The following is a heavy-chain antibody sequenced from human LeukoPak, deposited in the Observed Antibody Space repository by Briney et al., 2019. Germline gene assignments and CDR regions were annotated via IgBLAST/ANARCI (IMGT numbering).Heavy chain of an antibody. CDR1: GFTFSRYS. J-gene: IGHJ4*02. Sequence: PGGSLRLSCAASGFTFSRYSMNWVRQAPGKGLEWVSGISWNSGSIGYADSVKGRFTISRDNAKNSLYLQMNSLRAEDMALYYCARSVSYATLLFDYWGQGTLVTVSS. D-gene: IGHD2-2*01. CDR3: ARSVSYATLLFDY. CDR2: ISWNSGSI. V-gene: IGHV3-9*03.